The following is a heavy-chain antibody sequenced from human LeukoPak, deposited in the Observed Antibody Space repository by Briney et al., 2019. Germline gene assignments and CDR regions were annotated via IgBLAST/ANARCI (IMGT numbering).Heavy chain of an antibody. D-gene: IGHD1-26*01. CDR3: ARDRGGSYSAIDY. J-gene: IGHJ4*02. Sequence: GGSLRLSCAASGFTFSGCSMNWVRQAPGKGLEWVSFISSSSSTIYYADSVKGRFTISRDNAKNSLYLQMNSLRAEDTAVYYCARDRGGSYSAIDYWGQGTLVTVSS. CDR2: ISSSSSTI. V-gene: IGHV3-48*04. CDR1: GFTFSGCS.